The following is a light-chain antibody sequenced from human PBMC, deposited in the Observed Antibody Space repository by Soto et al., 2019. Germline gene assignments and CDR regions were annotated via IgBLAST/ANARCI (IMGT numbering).Light chain of an antibody. CDR1: NSDVGGYNY. CDR2: GVS. CDR3: CSYVDTDTWV. V-gene: IGLV2-11*01. J-gene: IGLJ3*02. Sequence: QSALTQPRSVSGSPGQSVTISCTGTNSDVGGYNYVSWYQQYPGKAPKLMISGVSERPSGVPARFSGSKSGNTASLTISGLQAEDEADYYCCSYVDTDTWVFGGGTKVTVL.